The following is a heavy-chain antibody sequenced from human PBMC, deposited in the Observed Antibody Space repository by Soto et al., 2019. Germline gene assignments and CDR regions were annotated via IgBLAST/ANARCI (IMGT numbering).Heavy chain of an antibody. CDR1: GFTFSSYE. V-gene: IGHV3-48*03. CDR3: ARGNSPVNVY. Sequence: GSLRLSCVASGFTFSSYEMNWVRQAPGKGLEWVSYISSSGASIYYADSVKGRFTISRDNAKKSLYPQMSSLRAGDTAVYYCARGNSPVNVYWGQGTLVTVSS. J-gene: IGHJ4*02. CDR2: ISSSGASI. D-gene: IGHD2-21*01.